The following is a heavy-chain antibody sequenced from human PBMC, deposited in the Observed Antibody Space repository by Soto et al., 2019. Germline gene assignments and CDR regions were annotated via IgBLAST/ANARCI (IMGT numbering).Heavy chain of an antibody. Sequence: QITLKESGPTLVKPTQTLTLTCTFSGFSLSTSGVGVGWIRQPPGKALEWLALIYWDDDKRYSPSLKSRLTSTTYTSKTRVVLTMPNMDPVDTATYYCAHRPSYCSGGSCYSGFDYWGQGTLVTVSS. CDR2: IYWDDDK. CDR1: GFSLSTSGVG. V-gene: IGHV2-5*02. D-gene: IGHD2-15*01. J-gene: IGHJ4*02. CDR3: AHRPSYCSGGSCYSGFDY.